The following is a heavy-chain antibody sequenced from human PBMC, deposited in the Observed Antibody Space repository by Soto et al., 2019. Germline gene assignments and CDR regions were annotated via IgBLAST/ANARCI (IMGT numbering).Heavy chain of an antibody. Sequence: RGESLKISCQGSGYSFLSYWIGWVRQVPGKGLEWMGIIYPGDSDTRYSPSFQGQVTISADKAISTAYLQWSRLKASDTAIYYCARRLQSSEIFDIWGQGTMVTVSS. CDR3: ARRLQSSEIFDI. CDR1: GYSFLSYW. V-gene: IGHV5-51*01. D-gene: IGHD4-4*01. CDR2: IYPGDSDT. J-gene: IGHJ3*02.